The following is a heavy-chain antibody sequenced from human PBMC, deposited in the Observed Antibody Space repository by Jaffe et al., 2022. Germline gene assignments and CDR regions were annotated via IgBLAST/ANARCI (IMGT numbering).Heavy chain of an antibody. Sequence: EVQLVESGGGLVQPGGSLRLSCAASGFTVSNSFMSWVRQAPGKGLEWVSVIYSGGSTYYADSVKGRFTISRLSSKNTLFLQMNNLRTEDTAVYYCARDGGVTLVRGVRYYFDYWGQGTLVTVSS. CDR1: GFTVSNSF. J-gene: IGHJ4*02. D-gene: IGHD3-10*01. V-gene: IGHV3-53*04. CDR3: ARDGGVTLVRGVRYYFDY. CDR2: IYSGGST.